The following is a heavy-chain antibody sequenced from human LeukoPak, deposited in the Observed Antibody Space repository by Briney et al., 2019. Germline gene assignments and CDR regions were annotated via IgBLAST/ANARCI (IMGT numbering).Heavy chain of an antibody. CDR2: IHQDGNEK. V-gene: IGHV3-7*04. D-gene: IGHD2-15*01. CDR3: ARGDKFSGDY. Sequence: GGSLRLSCAASGFTFSTYWMSWVRQAPGKGLEWVANIHQDGNEKYYLDSVKGRFTISRDNAKNSLYLQMNSLRAEDTAVYYCARGDKFSGDYWGQGTLVTVSS. CDR1: GFTFSTYW. J-gene: IGHJ4*02.